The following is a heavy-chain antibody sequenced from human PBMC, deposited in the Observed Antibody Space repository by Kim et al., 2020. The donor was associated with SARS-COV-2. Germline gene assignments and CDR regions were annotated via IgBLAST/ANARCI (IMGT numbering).Heavy chain of an antibody. CDR3: ASDQLTITMIVVVITTSSYFDS. Sequence: SETLSLTCAVYGGSFSGYYWSWIRQPPGKGLEWIGEINHSGSTNYNPSLKSRVTISVDTSKNQFSLKLSSVTAADTAVYYCASDQLTITMIVVVITTSSYFDSWGQGTLVTVSS. CDR2: INHSGST. V-gene: IGHV4-34*01. D-gene: IGHD3-22*01. J-gene: IGHJ4*02. CDR1: GGSFSGYY.